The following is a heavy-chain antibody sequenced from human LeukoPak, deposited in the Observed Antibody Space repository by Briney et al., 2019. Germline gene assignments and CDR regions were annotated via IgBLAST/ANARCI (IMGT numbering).Heavy chain of an antibody. Sequence: GGSLRLSCAASGFTFSSYWMSWVRQAPGKGLEWVANIKQDGSEKYYVDSVKGRFTISRDNAKNSLYLQMNSLRAEDTAVYYCARGDYGGNSECFDYWGQGTLVTVSS. CDR1: GFTFSSYW. J-gene: IGHJ4*02. D-gene: IGHD4-23*01. CDR2: IKQDGSEK. CDR3: ARGDYGGNSECFDY. V-gene: IGHV3-7*03.